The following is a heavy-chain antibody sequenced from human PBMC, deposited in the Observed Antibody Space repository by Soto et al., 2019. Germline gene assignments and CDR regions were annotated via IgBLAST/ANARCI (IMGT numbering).Heavy chain of an antibody. V-gene: IGHV3-23*01. Sequence: LRLSCSTSGFTFNNYAMSWVRQAPGKGLEWVSTISGSGGSTFYADSVKGRFTISRDNSKNTQSLQMNSLRADDTAIYYCTKPPGLARAGSAFDYWGQGSLVTVSS. CDR1: GFTFNNYA. CDR3: TKPPGLARAGSAFDY. CDR2: ISGSGGST. D-gene: IGHD6-13*01. J-gene: IGHJ4*02.